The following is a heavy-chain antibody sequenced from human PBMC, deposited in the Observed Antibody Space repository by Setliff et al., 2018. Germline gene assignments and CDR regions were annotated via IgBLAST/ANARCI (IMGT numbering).Heavy chain of an antibody. D-gene: IGHD3-22*01. V-gene: IGHV4-59*08. J-gene: IGHJ1*01. CDR2: IFHTGST. CDR3: ARQDRFYDSSVFVEYFEH. CDR1: GGSFSGYS. Sequence: ASETLSLTCAVYGGSFSGYSWSWIRQPPGKGLEWIGYIFHTGSTNYNPSLKSRVTMSVDTSKNQISLKLSSLTAADTAVYYCARQDRFYDSSVFVEYFEHWGQGTLVTVSS.